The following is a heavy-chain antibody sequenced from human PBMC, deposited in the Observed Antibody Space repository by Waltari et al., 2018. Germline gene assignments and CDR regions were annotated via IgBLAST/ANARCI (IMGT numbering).Heavy chain of an antibody. Sequence: EVQLVESGGGLVQPGGSLRLSCAASGFTFSSYSMNWVRQAPGKGLEWVSYISSSRGTIYDADSVKGRFTSSRDNAKNSLYLQMNSLRAEDTAVYYCAMRYSSGFDYWGQGTLVTVSS. V-gene: IGHV3-48*04. D-gene: IGHD6-19*01. CDR3: AMRYSSGFDY. CDR1: GFTFSSYS. J-gene: IGHJ4*02. CDR2: ISSSRGTI.